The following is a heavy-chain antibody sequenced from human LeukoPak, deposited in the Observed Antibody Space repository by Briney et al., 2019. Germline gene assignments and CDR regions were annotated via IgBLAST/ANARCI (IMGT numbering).Heavy chain of an antibody. J-gene: IGHJ4*02. CDR3: AREAITMRTVVINEDYFDY. Sequence: PGGSLRLSCGASAFTFSTYEMNCVRQPPGKGLEWVSYINSGGFTIYYADSVKGRFTISRDNAKNSLYLEMNSLRVEDTAVYYCAREAITMRTVVINEDYFDYWGRGTVVTVSS. CDR2: INSGGFTI. D-gene: IGHD3-22*01. V-gene: IGHV3-48*03. CDR1: AFTFSTYE.